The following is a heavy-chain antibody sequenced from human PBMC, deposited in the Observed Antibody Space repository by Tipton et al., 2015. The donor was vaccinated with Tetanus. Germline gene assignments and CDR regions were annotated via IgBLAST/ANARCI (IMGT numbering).Heavy chain of an antibody. CDR1: GGSISSGGYY. V-gene: IGHV4-31*03. J-gene: IGHJ4*02. CDR2: ILYTGST. CDR3: ARGSRYYFDY. Sequence: TLSLTCTVSGGSISSGGYYWSWIRQYPGKGLEWIGYILYTGSTYNTPSLKSRVTISVDTSKNQFSLKLTSVTAADTAVYYCARGSRYYFDYWGQGTLVTVSS.